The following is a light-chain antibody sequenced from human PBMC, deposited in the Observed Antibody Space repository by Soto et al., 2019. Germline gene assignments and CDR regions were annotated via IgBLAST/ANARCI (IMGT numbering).Light chain of an antibody. CDR2: DAS. CDR3: QQRSNWPPIT. V-gene: IGKV3-11*01. J-gene: IGKJ5*01. CDR1: QSVNSK. Sequence: EIVMTQSPATLSVSPGERVSLSCRASQSVNSKLAWYQQKPGQAPRLLIYDASNRATGIPARFSGSGSGTDFTLTISSLEPEDFAVYYCQQRSNWPPITFGQGTRLEIK.